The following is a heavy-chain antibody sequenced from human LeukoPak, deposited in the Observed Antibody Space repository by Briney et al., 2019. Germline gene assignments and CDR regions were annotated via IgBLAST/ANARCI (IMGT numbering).Heavy chain of an antibody. CDR2: INPNSGGT. V-gene: IGHV1-2*02. D-gene: IGHD3-22*01. CDR3: ARASMDYYDSSGYCADY. Sequence: ASVKVSCKASGYTFTGYYMHWVRQAPGQGLEWMGWINPNSGGTNYAQKFQGRVTMTSDTSISTAYMELSRLRSDDTAVYYCARASMDYYDSSGYCADYWGQGTLVSVSS. J-gene: IGHJ4*02. CDR1: GYTFTGYY.